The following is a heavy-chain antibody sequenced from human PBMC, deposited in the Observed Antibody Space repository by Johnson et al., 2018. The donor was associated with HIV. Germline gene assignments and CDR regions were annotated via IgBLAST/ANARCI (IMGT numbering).Heavy chain of an antibody. V-gene: IGHV3-53*01. Sequence: MLLVESGGGLIQPGGSLRLSCAASGFTVSSNYMSWVRQAPGKGLEWVSVIYSGGSTNYADSVKGRFTISRDNSKNTLYLQMNNLRAEDTAVYYCARATTPHDAFDIWGQGTMVTVSS. CDR2: IYSGGST. CDR1: GFTVSSNY. D-gene: IGHD1-1*01. CDR3: ARATTPHDAFDI. J-gene: IGHJ3*02.